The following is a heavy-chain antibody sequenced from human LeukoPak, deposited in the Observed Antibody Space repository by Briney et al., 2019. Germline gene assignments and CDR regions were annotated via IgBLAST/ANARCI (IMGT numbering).Heavy chain of an antibody. J-gene: IGHJ4*02. CDR1: GFTFSAYG. D-gene: IGHD6-13*01. V-gene: IGHV3-30*02. CDR3: ARSIAAAGTLVS. Sequence: GGSLRLSCAASGFTFSAYGMHWVRQAPGKGLEWLAFVRYDGSNKYYADSVKGRFTISRDNSKNTLYLQMNSLRAEDTAVYYCARSIAAAGTLVSWGQGTLVTVSS. CDR2: VRYDGSNK.